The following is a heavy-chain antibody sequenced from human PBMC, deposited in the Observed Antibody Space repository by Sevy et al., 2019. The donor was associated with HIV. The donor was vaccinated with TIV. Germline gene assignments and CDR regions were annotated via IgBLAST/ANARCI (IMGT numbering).Heavy chain of an antibody. D-gene: IGHD4-17*01. Sequence: GGSLRLSCAASGFTFSSYEMNWVRQAPGKGLEWVSYISSSGSTIYYADSVKGRFTISRDNAKNSLYLQMNSLRAEDXXXXXXXXXXXXXGRRNDYWGQGTLVTVSS. V-gene: IGHV3-48*03. CDR2: ISSSGSTI. J-gene: IGHJ4*02. CDR3: XXXXXXXGRRNDY. CDR1: GFTFSSYE.